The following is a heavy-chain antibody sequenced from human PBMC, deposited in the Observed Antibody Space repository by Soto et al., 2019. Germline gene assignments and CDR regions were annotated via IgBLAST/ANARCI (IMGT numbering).Heavy chain of an antibody. J-gene: IGHJ6*02. Sequence: ASVKVSCKASGYTFTGYYMHWVRQAPGQGLEWMGWINPNSGGTNYAQKFQGRVTMTRDTSISTAYMELSRLRSDDTAVYYCASAGVWFGELSSYYYYGMDVWGQGTTVTVSS. CDR2: INPNSGGT. V-gene: IGHV1-2*02. CDR3: ASAGVWFGELSSYYYYGMDV. CDR1: GYTFTGYY. D-gene: IGHD3-10*01.